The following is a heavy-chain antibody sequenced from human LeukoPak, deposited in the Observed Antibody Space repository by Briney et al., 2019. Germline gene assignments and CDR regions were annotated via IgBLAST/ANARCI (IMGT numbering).Heavy chain of an antibody. J-gene: IGHJ4*02. V-gene: IGHV1-18*01. CDR3: ARDDNYGIFVNVDY. CDR2: ISTYNGNT. D-gene: IGHD4-11*01. Sequence: ASVKVSCKGSGYTFSSYGISWVRQAPGQGLEWMGWISTYNGNTNYAQKLQGRVTMTTDTSTSTAYMELRSLRSDDTAVYYCARDDNYGIFVNVDYWGQGTLVTVSS. CDR1: GYTFSSYG.